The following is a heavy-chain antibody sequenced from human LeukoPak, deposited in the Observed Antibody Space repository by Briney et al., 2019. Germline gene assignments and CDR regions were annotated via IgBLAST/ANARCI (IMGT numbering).Heavy chain of an antibody. CDR3: ASPSTVTTKGGWDTYYYYYCMDV. CDR1: GGTFISYA. V-gene: IGHV1-69*05. J-gene: IGHJ6*03. Sequence: SVTVSFKASGGTFISYAISWVRQAPGQGLEWMGGIIPIFGTANYAQKFQGRVTITTDESTSTAYMELSSLRSEDTAVYYCASPSTVTTKGGWDTYYYYYCMDVWGKGTTVTVSS. CDR2: IIPIFGTA. D-gene: IGHD4-11*01.